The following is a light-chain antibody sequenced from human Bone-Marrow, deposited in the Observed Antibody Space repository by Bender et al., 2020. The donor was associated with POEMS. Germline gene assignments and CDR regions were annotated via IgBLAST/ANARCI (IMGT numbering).Light chain of an antibody. Sequence: QSVLTQPPSASGTPGQRVTLLCPGTISTIGTNPVTWYHQPPGTAPKFLIYINNQRPSGVPDRFSGSKSGTAASLAISGLQSEDEADYYCAAWEDSRNGWVFGGGTKLTVL. CDR1: ISTIGTNP. CDR3: AAWEDSRNGWV. J-gene: IGLJ3*02. CDR2: INN. V-gene: IGLV1-44*01.